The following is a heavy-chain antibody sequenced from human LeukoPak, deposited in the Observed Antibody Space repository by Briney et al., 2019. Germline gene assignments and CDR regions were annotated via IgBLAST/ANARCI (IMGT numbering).Heavy chain of an antibody. CDR2: IYYSGST. D-gene: IGHD3-22*01. Sequence: PSETLSLTCTVSGGSISSSSYYWGWIRQPPGKGLEWIGSIYYSGSTYYNPPLKSRVTISVDTSKNQFSLKLSSVTAADTAVYYCARDRIKAGVTMIVRYFDYWGQGTLVTVSS. V-gene: IGHV4-39*07. J-gene: IGHJ4*02. CDR3: ARDRIKAGVTMIVRYFDY. CDR1: GGSISSSSYY.